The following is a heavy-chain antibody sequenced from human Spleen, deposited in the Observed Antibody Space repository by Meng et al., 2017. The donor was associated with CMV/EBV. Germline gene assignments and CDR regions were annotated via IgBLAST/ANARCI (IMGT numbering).Heavy chain of an antibody. J-gene: IGHJ4*02. CDR3: ARDLTYGDFYGTFDY. V-gene: IGHV1-69*10. CDR1: GGTFSNYA. Sequence: SVKVSCKASGGTFSNYAISWVRQAPGQGLEWMGGIIPILDIVDYAQRFQGRVTITADKSTSTAYMELSSLRSEDTAVYYCARDLTYGDFYGTFDYWGQGTLVTVSS. CDR2: IIPILDIV. D-gene: IGHD4-17*01.